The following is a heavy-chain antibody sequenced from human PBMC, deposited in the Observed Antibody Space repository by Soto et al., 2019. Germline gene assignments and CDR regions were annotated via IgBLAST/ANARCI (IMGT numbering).Heavy chain of an antibody. V-gene: IGHV3-30*19. Sequence: QVQLVESGGGVVQPGTSLRVSCVGSGFTFRSYVMHWVRQAPGKGLEWVALTSYDGSDKYYDDSVRGRFTISRDNSRNTVDLEKDSLRLEDTAFYYCARWGTTGGLDVWGQGTLVSVSS. CDR2: TSYDGSDK. CDR1: GFTFRSYV. J-gene: IGHJ1*01. D-gene: IGHD3-16*01. CDR3: ARWGTTGGLDV.